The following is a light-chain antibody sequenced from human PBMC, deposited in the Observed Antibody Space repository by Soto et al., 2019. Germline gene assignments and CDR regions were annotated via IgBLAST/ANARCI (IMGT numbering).Light chain of an antibody. CDR2: GAS. V-gene: IGKV3-15*01. CDR1: QSVSSN. CDR3: KQYNTWPPFH. Sequence: EIVMTQSPATLSVSPGERATLSCRASQSVSSNLAWYQQKPGQAPRLLIYGASTRATGIPARFSGSGSGTEFTLTISSLQSEDFEVYYCKQYNTWPPFHFGQGTRLEI. J-gene: IGKJ5*01.